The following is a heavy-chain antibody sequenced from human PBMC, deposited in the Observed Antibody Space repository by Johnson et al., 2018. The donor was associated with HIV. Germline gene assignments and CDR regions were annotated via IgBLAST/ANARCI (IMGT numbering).Heavy chain of an antibody. CDR3: AKDWNGRYDSSGYPDAFDI. D-gene: IGHD3-22*01. V-gene: IGHV3-23*04. CDR2: ISGSGGST. CDR1: GFTFSSYA. J-gene: IGHJ3*02. Sequence: MQLVESGGGLVQPGGSLRLSCAASGFTFSSYAMSWVRQAPGKGLEWVSAISGSGGSTYYADSVKGRFTISRDNSKNTLYLQMNSLRAEDTAVYYCAKDWNGRYDSSGYPDAFDIWGQGTM.